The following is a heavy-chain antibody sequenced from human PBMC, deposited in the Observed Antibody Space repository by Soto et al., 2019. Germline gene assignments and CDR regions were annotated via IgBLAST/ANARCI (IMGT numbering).Heavy chain of an antibody. D-gene: IGHD3-10*01. J-gene: IGHJ6*02. CDR1: GGSVSSGSYY. V-gene: IGHV4-61*01. CDR2: IYYSGST. Sequence: SETLSLTCTVSGGSVSSGSYYWSWIRQPPGKGLEWIGYIYYSGSTYYNPSLKSRVTISVDTSKNQFSLKLSSVTAADTAVYYCARLYNYYGMDVWGQGTTVTVSS. CDR3: ARLYNYYGMDV.